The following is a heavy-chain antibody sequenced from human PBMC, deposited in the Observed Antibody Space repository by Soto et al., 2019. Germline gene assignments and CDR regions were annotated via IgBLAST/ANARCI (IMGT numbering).Heavy chain of an antibody. Sequence: GGSLRLSCAASGFTFSSYWMSWVRQAPGKGLEWVANIKQDGSEKYYVDSVKGRFTISRDNAKNSLYLQMNSLRAEDTAVYYCARYRYFDWSRFDYWGQGTLVTVSS. CDR3: ARYRYFDWSRFDY. CDR2: IKQDGSEK. CDR1: GFTFSSYW. V-gene: IGHV3-7*01. J-gene: IGHJ4*02. D-gene: IGHD3-9*01.